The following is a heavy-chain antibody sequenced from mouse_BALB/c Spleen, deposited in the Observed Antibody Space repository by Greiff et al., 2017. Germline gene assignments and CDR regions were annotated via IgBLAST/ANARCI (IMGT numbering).Heavy chain of an antibody. CDR2: IDPENGNT. CDR1: GFNIKDYY. V-gene: IGHV14-1*02. CDR3: ARNPFAY. Sequence: EVQLQQSGAELVRPGASVKLSCKASGFNIKDYYMHWVKQRPEQGLEWIGWIDPENGNTIYDPKFQGKASITADTSSNTSYLQLSSLTSEDTAVYYCARNPFAYWGQGTLVTVSA. J-gene: IGHJ3*01.